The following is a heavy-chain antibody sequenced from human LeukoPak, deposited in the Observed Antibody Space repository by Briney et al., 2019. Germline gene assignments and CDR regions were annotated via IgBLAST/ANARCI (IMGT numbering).Heavy chain of an antibody. CDR3: AKDHSSGWPQNWFDP. D-gene: IGHD6-19*01. CDR2: ISGSGGST. Sequence: GASLRLSCAASGFTFSSYAMSRVRQAPGKGLEWVSAISGSGGSTYYADSVKGRFTISRDNSKNTLYLQVNSLRAEDTAVYYCAKDHSSGWPQNWFDPWGQGTLVTVSS. V-gene: IGHV3-23*01. J-gene: IGHJ5*02. CDR1: GFTFSSYA.